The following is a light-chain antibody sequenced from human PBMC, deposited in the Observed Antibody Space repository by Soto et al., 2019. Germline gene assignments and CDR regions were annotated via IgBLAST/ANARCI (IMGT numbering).Light chain of an antibody. J-gene: IGLJ3*02. CDR2: DVT. CDR1: SSDVGAYNY. Sequence: QSALTQPRSVSGSPGQSVTISCTGTSSDVGAYNYVSWYQQHPGKAPKLVIYDVTKRPSGVPDRFSGSKSGNTASLTISGLQADDEADYYCCSYAGSSLWVFGGGTKLTVL. V-gene: IGLV2-11*01. CDR3: CSYAGSSLWV.